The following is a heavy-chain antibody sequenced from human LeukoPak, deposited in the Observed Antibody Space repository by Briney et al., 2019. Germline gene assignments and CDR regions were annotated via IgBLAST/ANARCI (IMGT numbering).Heavy chain of an antibody. J-gene: IGHJ4*02. V-gene: IGHV4-34*01. D-gene: IGHD6-13*01. Sequence: SETLSPTCAVYGGSFSGYYWSWIRQPPGKGLEWIGEINHSGSTNYNPPLKSRVTISVDTSKNQFSLKLSSVTAADTAVYYCARGRSQQLSYFDYWGQGTLVTVSS. CDR3: ARGRSQQLSYFDY. CDR1: GGSFSGYY. CDR2: INHSGST.